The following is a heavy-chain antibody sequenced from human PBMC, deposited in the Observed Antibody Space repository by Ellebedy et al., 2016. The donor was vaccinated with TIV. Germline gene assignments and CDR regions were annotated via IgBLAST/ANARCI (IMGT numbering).Heavy chain of an antibody. D-gene: IGHD3-22*01. J-gene: IGHJ4*02. Sequence: SVKVSXXTSGGNFLKYAVSWVRQAPGQGPECMGGIIPLFGTANYAQKKFQDRVTITADESTSTVYMEMRSLKSEDTAVYYCARHLQQYDKSGYLGYWGQGTLVTVSS. CDR2: IIPLFGTA. CDR3: ARHLQQYDKSGYLGY. V-gene: IGHV1-69*13. CDR1: GGNFLKYA.